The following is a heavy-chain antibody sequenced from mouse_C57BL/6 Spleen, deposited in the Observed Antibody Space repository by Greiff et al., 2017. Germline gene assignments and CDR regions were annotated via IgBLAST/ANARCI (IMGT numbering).Heavy chain of an antibody. D-gene: IGHD2-1*01. CDR3: ARLYYDNFYYFDY. CDR2: IRNKANGYTT. Sequence: EVQVVESGGGLVQPGGSLSLSCAASGFTFTDYYMSWVRQPPGKALEWLGFIRNKANGYTTEYSASVKGRFTISRDNSQSILYLQMNALRAEDSATYYCARLYYDNFYYFDYWGQGTTLTVSS. CDR1: GFTFTDYY. J-gene: IGHJ2*01. V-gene: IGHV7-3*01.